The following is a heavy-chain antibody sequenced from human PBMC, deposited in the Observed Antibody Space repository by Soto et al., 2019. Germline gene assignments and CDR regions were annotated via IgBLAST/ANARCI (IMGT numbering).Heavy chain of an antibody. Sequence: EVQLVESGGGLVQPGGSLRLSCAASGFTFSSYWMHWVRQVPGKGLVWVSHIDSDGNSTTYADSVKGRFTISRDNAKNTVYLQMNSLRADDTAVYYCVRDDVGVGIDYWGLGTLVTVYS. V-gene: IGHV3-74*03. D-gene: IGHD1-26*01. CDR1: GFTFSSYW. J-gene: IGHJ4*02. CDR2: IDSDGNST. CDR3: VRDDVGVGIDY.